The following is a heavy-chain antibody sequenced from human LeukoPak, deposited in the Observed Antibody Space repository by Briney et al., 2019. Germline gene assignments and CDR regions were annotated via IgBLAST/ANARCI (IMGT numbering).Heavy chain of an antibody. CDR3: AAPATYYYDSSGYAFDY. CDR1: GYTFTSYD. J-gene: IGHJ4*02. V-gene: IGHV1-8*01. Sequence: ASVKVSCKASGYTFTSYDINWVRQATGQGLEWMGWMNPNSGNTGYAQKFQGRVTMTRNTSISTAYMELSSLRSEDTAVYYCAAPATYYYDSSGYAFDYWGQGTLVTVSS. CDR2: MNPNSGNT. D-gene: IGHD3-22*01.